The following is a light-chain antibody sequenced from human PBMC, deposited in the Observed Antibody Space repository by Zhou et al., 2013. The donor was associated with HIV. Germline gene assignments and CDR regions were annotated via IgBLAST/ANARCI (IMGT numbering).Light chain of an antibody. J-gene: IGKJ1*01. V-gene: IGKV1-5*03. CDR2: KAS. CDR3: QQYSDFST. CDR1: QNINTW. Sequence: DIQMTQSPSTLSASVGDRVTITCRASQNINTWLAWYQQKPGKAPNLLIYKASTLESGVPSRFSGSGSGTEFTLTISGLQPDDFATYYCQQYSDFSTFGQGTKVEIK.